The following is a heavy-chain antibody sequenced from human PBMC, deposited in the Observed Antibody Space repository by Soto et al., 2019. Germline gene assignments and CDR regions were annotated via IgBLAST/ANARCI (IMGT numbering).Heavy chain of an antibody. CDR2: ISYDGSNK. D-gene: IGHD6-25*01. CDR1: GFTFSSYG. Sequence: GGSLRLSCAASGFTFSSYGMHWVRQAPGKGLEWVAVISYDGSNKYYADSVKGRFTISRDNSKNTLYLQMNSLRAEDTAVYYCAKDTGYSFDYWGQGTLVTVSS. J-gene: IGHJ4*02. V-gene: IGHV3-30*18. CDR3: AKDTGYSFDY.